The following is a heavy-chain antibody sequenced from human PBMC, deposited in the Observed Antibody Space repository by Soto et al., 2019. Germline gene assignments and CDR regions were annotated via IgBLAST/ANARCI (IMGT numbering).Heavy chain of an antibody. CDR3: AKDRRDYGDYYFDY. CDR1: GFTFSSYG. CDR2: ISYDGSNK. V-gene: IGHV3-30*18. J-gene: IGHJ4*02. D-gene: IGHD4-17*01. Sequence: GGSLRLSCAASGFTFSSYGMHWVRQAPGKGLEWVAVISYDGSNKYYADSVKGRFTISRDNSKNTLYLQMNSLRAEDTAVYYCAKDRRDYGDYYFDYWGQGTLVTVSS.